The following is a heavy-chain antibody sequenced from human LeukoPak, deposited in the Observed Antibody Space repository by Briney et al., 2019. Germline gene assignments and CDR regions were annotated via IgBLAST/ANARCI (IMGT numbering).Heavy chain of an antibody. J-gene: IGHJ4*02. Sequence: GGSLRLSCAASGFTFSSYGMHWVRQAPGKGLEWVAFIRYDRSNKYYADSVKGRFTISRDNSENTLYLQMNSLRAEDTAVYYCAKDQDPIAAAGVDYWGQGTLVTVSS. V-gene: IGHV3-30*02. CDR3: AKDQDPIAAAGVDY. CDR2: IRYDRSNK. D-gene: IGHD6-13*01. CDR1: GFTFSSYG.